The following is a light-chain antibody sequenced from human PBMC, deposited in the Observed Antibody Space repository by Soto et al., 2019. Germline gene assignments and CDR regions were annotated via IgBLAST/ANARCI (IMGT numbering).Light chain of an antibody. CDR2: DVS. J-gene: IGLJ1*01. Sequence: QAVRSQPASVSGSPGQSITISCTGTSSDVGGYNYVSWYQQHPGKAPKLMIYDVSNRPSGVSNRFSGSKSGNTASLTISGLQAEDEADYYCSSYTSSSTPKVFGTGTKVTVL. CDR1: SSDVGGYNY. CDR3: SSYTSSSTPKV. V-gene: IGLV2-14*01.